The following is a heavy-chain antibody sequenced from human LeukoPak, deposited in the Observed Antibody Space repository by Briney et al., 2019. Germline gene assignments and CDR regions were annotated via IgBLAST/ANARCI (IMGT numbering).Heavy chain of an antibody. Sequence: PSGTLSLTCAVSGGSISSSNWWSWVRQPPGKGLEWIGEIYNSGSTNYNPSLKSRVTISVDKSKNQFSLKLSSVTAADTAVYYCARIYSSGWYAFFDYWGQGTLVTVSS. CDR2: IYNSGST. J-gene: IGHJ4*02. V-gene: IGHV4-4*02. CDR3: ARIYSSGWYAFFDY. CDR1: GGSISSSNW. D-gene: IGHD6-19*01.